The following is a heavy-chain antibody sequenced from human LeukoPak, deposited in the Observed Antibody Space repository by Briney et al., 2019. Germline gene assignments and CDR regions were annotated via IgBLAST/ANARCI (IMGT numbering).Heavy chain of an antibody. CDR2: IKSDGSST. V-gene: IGHV3-74*01. D-gene: IGHD5-12*01. CDR3: ARGTGYAVFDI. J-gene: IGHJ3*02. CDR1: GFTFSSYW. Sequence: PGGSLRLSCAASGFTFSSYWMHWLRRAPGKGLVWVSRIKSDGSSTTYADSAKGRFTISRDNAKNTLYLQMNSLRAEDTAVYYCARGTGYAVFDIWGQGTVVTVSP.